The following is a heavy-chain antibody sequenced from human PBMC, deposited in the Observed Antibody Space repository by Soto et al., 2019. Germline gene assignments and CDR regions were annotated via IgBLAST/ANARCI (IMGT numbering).Heavy chain of an antibody. CDR3: ARGRGYSSGWYIDY. CDR1: GGSFSGYY. V-gene: IGHV4-34*01. D-gene: IGHD6-19*01. CDR2: INHSGST. Sequence: PSETLSLTCAVYGGSFSGYYWSWIRQPPGKGQEWIGEINHSGSTNYNPSLKSRVTISVDTSKNQFSLKLSSVTAADTAVYYCARGRGYSSGWYIDYWGQGTLVT. J-gene: IGHJ4*02.